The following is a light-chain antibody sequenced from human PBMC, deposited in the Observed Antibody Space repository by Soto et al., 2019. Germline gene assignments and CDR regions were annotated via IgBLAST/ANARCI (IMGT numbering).Light chain of an antibody. CDR1: SSDVGGYNY. CDR2: DVS. CDR3: NSYTSSSTLLYV. J-gene: IGLJ1*01. V-gene: IGLV2-14*03. Sequence: QSALTQPASVSGSPGQSITISCTGTSSDVGGYNYVSWYQQHPGKAPKLMIYDVSNRPSGVANRFSGSKSGNTASLTSSGLQAEDEAEYYCNSYTSSSTLLYVFGTGTELTVL.